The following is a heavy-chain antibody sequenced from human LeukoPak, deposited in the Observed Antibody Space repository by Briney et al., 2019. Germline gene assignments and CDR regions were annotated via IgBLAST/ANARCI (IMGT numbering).Heavy chain of an antibody. D-gene: IGHD3-10*01. Sequence: SSETLSLTCAVSGDSISSSHWWSWVRQPPGKGLEWIGEIYHSGSTNYNPSLKSRITISVDKSKNHFSLNLSSVTAADTAVYYCARDGGKDYYGSGSYYPKWFDPWGQGTLVTVSS. CDR2: IYHSGST. CDR3: ARDGGKDYYGSGSYYPKWFDP. CDR1: GDSISSSHW. V-gene: IGHV4-4*02. J-gene: IGHJ5*02.